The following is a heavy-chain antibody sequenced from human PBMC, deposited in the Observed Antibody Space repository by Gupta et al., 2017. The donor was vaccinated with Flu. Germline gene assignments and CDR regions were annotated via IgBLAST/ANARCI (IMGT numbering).Heavy chain of an antibody. J-gene: IGHJ5*02. D-gene: IGHD2-2*01. CDR2: INPNSGGT. CDR1: GDTFAHYT. CDR3: ARDGCSSSNCYWIRRGNGFEA. V-gene: IGHV1-2*02. Sequence: QVQLVQSGAEVKKPGPSVKVSCKASGDTFAHYTIQWVRQAPGQGLEWMGWINPNSGGTNYAQKCQGRVTMTRDTSISTAYMELSRLSYEDTAVYYCARDGCSSSNCYWIRRGNGFEAWGQGTLGSVSS.